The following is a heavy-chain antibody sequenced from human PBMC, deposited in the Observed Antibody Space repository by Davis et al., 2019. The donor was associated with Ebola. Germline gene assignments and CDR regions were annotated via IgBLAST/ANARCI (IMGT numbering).Heavy chain of an antibody. Sequence: PGGSLRLSCAASGFPVSSNYMTWVRQAPGKGLAWVSIIYSGAGGSTYYADSVKGRFTISRDDSRSTLFLQMNSLRADDTAVYYCASRTYGSGSYWGQGTLVTVSS. CDR2: IYSGAGGST. D-gene: IGHD3-10*01. J-gene: IGHJ4*02. CDR1: GFPVSSNY. CDR3: ASRTYGSGSY. V-gene: IGHV3-53*01.